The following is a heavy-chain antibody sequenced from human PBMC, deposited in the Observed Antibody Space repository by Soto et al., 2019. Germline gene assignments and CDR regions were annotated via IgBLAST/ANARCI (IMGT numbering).Heavy chain of an antibody. Sequence: EVQLLESGGGLVQPGGSLRLSCAASGFTFSSYAMSWVRQAPGKGLEWVSAISGSGGSTYYADSVKGRFTISRDNSKNTLYLQMSILRAEDTAVYYCANDPGIGCSGGSCFFDYWGQGTLVTVSS. CDR3: ANDPGIGCSGGSCFFDY. V-gene: IGHV3-23*01. CDR1: GFTFSSYA. J-gene: IGHJ4*02. CDR2: ISGSGGST. D-gene: IGHD2-15*01.